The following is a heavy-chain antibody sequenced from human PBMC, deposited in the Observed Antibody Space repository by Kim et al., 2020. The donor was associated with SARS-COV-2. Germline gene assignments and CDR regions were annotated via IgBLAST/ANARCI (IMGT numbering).Heavy chain of an antibody. CDR3: ARAIYGSGSCSVDY. Sequence: SETLSLTCAVYGGSFSGYYWSWIRQPPGKGLEWIGEINHSGSTNYNPSLKSRVTISVDTSKNQFSLKLSSVTAADTAVYYCARAIYGSGSCSVDYWGQGTLVTVSS. V-gene: IGHV4-34*01. J-gene: IGHJ4*02. CDR1: GGSFSGYY. D-gene: IGHD3-10*01. CDR2: INHSGST.